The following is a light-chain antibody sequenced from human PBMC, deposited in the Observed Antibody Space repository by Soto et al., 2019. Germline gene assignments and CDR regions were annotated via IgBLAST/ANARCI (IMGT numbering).Light chain of an antibody. CDR3: SSYTSSSTPYV. J-gene: IGLJ1*01. CDR1: SSDVGGYKY. Sequence: QSVLTQPASVSGSPGQSITISCTGTSSDVGGYKYVSWYQQHPGKAPKLMIYEVSNRPSGVSNRFSGSKSGNTASLTISGLQAEDEADYYCSSYTSSSTPYVFGTGTKVTVL. V-gene: IGLV2-14*01. CDR2: EVS.